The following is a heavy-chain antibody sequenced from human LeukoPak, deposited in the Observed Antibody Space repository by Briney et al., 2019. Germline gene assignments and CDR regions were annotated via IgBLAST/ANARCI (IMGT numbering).Heavy chain of an antibody. CDR1: GYTFTSHS. CDR3: ARGASSYYDSSDYFDY. Sequence: ASVKVSCKASGYTFTSHSISRVRQAPGQGPEWMGWISVHNGNTNFAQKLQGRVTMTTDTSTSTAYMELRSLRSDDTAVYYCARGASSYYDSSDYFDYWGQGTLVTVSS. CDR2: ISVHNGNT. D-gene: IGHD3-22*01. V-gene: IGHV1-18*01. J-gene: IGHJ4*02.